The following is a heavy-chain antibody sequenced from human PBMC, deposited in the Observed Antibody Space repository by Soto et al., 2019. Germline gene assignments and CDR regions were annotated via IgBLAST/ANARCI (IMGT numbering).Heavy chain of an antibody. J-gene: IGHJ4*02. Sequence: PSETLSLTCTFSGGSISIYYWGWIRQPPGKGLEWIGYIYYSGSTNYNPSLKSRVTISVDTSKNQFSLKLSSVTAADTAVYYCAREHAGDYVFDYWGQGTMVTVSS. V-gene: IGHV4-59*01. CDR2: IYYSGST. CDR1: GGSISIYY. CDR3: AREHAGDYVFDY. D-gene: IGHD4-17*01.